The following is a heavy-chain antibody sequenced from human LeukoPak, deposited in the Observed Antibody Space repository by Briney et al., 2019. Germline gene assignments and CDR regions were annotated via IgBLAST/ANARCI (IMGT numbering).Heavy chain of an antibody. Sequence: WASVKVSCKASGYTFTFYYMHWVRQAPGQGLEWMGIINPSGGNTSYAQKFQGRVTMTRDMSTSTVYMELSSLRSEDTAVYYCARGSSKDDTSCYYYVDGSDGPDYWGQGTLVTVSS. V-gene: IGHV1-46*01. J-gene: IGHJ4*02. CDR3: ARGSSKDDTSCYYYVDGSDGPDY. CDR1: GYTFTFYY. D-gene: IGHD3-22*01. CDR2: INPSGGNT.